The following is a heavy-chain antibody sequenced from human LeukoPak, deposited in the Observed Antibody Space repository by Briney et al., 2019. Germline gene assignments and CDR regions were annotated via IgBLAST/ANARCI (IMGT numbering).Heavy chain of an antibody. CDR1: GFTFSTYT. CDR2: ISSSSSYI. V-gene: IGHV3-21*01. CDR3: ARGEDYYDSSGYYYDFDY. J-gene: IGHJ4*02. D-gene: IGHD3-22*01. Sequence: GGSLRLSCAASGFTFSTYTMNWVHQAPGKGLEWVSSISSSSSYIYYADSVKGRFTISRDNAKNSLYLQMNSLRAEDTAVYYCARGEDYYDSSGYYYDFDYWGQGTLVTVSS.